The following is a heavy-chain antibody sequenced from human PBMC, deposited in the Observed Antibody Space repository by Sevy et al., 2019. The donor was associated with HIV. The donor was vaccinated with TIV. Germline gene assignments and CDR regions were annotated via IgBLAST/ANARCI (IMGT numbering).Heavy chain of an antibody. CDR2: ISYDGSNK. D-gene: IGHD3-22*01. CDR3: ARGGGYDSSGYFSDAFDI. J-gene: IGHJ3*02. CDR1: GFTFSSYA. V-gene: IGHV3-30-3*01. Sequence: GGSLRLSCAASGFTFSSYAMHWVRQAPGKGLEWVAVISYDGSNKYYADSVKGRFTIYRDNSKNTLYLQMNSLRAEDTAVYYCARGGGYDSSGYFSDAFDIWGQGTMVTVSS.